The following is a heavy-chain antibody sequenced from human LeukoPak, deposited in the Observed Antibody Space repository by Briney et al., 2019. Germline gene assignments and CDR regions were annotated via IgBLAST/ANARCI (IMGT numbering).Heavy chain of an antibody. D-gene: IGHD3-10*01. CDR1: NFSVNNNY. CDR2: LDNFGAK. V-gene: IGHV3-66*03. CDR3: AKAPSGTPYQFDY. Sequence: GGSLRLSCAASNFSVNNNYIDWVRQAPGKGLEWVSSLDNFGAKYYGDSVTGRFTVSRDLSKNTLYLQMNSLRAEDTAVYYCAKAPSGTPYQFDYWGQGTLVTVSS. J-gene: IGHJ4*02.